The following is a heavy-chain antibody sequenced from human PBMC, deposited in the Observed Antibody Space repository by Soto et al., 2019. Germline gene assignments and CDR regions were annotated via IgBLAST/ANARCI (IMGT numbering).Heavy chain of an antibody. Sequence: QVQLVQSGAEVKKPGASVKVSCKASGYTFTSYGISWVRQAPGQGLEWMGWISAYNGNTNYAQKLQGRVTMTTDTSASTAYMELRRLRSDDRAVYYCARSFGGGYYFGPPPPSPGYWFDPWGQGTLVTVSS. CDR3: ARSFGGGYYFGPPPPSPGYWFDP. V-gene: IGHV1-18*01. CDR2: ISAYNGNT. CDR1: GYTFTSYG. J-gene: IGHJ5*02. D-gene: IGHD3-22*01.